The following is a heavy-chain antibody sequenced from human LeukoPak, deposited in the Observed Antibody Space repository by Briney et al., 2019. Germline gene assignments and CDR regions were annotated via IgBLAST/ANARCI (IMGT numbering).Heavy chain of an antibody. CDR3: AKGQLVDYGMDV. CDR1: GFTFSVYG. D-gene: IGHD6-6*01. J-gene: IGHJ6*02. CDR2: ISYDGSNK. V-gene: IGHV3-30*18. Sequence: GRSLRLSCTASGFTFSVYGMHWVRQAPGKGLEWVAVISYDGSNKHYADSVKGRFTISRDSSKNTLYLQMNSLRAEDTAIYYCAKGQLVDYGMDVWGQGTTVTVSS.